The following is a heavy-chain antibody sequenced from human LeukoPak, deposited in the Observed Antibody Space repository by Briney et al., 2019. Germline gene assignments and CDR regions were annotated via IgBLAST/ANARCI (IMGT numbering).Heavy chain of an antibody. CDR3: AKEEWERKYFHGMDV. CDR2: ISGSGAST. V-gene: IGHV3-23*01. J-gene: IGHJ6*02. Sequence: GGSLRLSCAASGFTFSSYAMSWVRQVPGKGPEWVSGISGSGASTNYADSVKGRFTISRDNSKNTLYLQMNSLRVEDTAVYYCAKEEWERKYFHGMDVWGQGTTVTVFS. CDR1: GFTFSSYA. D-gene: IGHD1-26*01.